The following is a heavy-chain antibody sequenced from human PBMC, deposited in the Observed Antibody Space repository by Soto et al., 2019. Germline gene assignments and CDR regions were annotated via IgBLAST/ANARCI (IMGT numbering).Heavy chain of an antibody. J-gene: IGHJ4*02. CDR3: VKDIDAHGTTVTYFDS. CDR1: GFTFDDYA. Sequence: EVQLVESGGGLVQPGRSLRLSCAASGFTFDDYAMHWVRQVPGKGLEWVSRISWSDHSKAYADSVKGRFTISRDNAKNSLYLQMNSLRAEDTALYYCVKDIDAHGTTVTYFDSWGQGTLVTVSS. V-gene: IGHV3-9*01. CDR2: ISWSDHSK. D-gene: IGHD4-17*01.